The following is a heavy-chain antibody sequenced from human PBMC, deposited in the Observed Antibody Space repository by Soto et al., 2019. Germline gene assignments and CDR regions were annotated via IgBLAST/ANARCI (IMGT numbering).Heavy chain of an antibody. J-gene: IGHJ4*02. D-gene: IGHD3-16*01. CDR3: ARDLARGH. V-gene: IGHV3-48*02. Sequence: RRLSCAASGFTFSSYSMNWVRQAPGKGLEWVSYITSRSSSIYYADSVKGRFTISRDNAKNSLYLQMNSLRDEDTAVYYCARDLARGHWGQGTLVTVSS. CDR2: ITSRSSSI. CDR1: GFTFSSYS.